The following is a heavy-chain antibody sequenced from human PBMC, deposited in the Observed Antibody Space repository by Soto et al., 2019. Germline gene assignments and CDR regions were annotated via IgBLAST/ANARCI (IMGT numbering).Heavy chain of an antibody. CDR1: GGTFSSYA. Sequence: SVKVSCKVSGGTFSSYAISWVRQAPGQGLEWMGGIIPIFGTANYAQKFQGRVTITADESTSTAYMELRSLRSEDTAVYYCAKDQLLAARYYYYGMDVWGQGTTVTVSS. CDR3: AKDQLLAARYYYYGMDV. V-gene: IGHV1-69*13. J-gene: IGHJ6*02. D-gene: IGHD6-6*01. CDR2: IIPIFGTA.